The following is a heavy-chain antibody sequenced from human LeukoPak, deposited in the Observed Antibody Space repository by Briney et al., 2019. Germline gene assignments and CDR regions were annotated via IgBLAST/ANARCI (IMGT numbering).Heavy chain of an antibody. D-gene: IGHD1-26*01. CDR1: GYTFTDYY. Sequence: ASVKVSFKASGYTFTDYYIHWVRQAPGQGLEWMGWINPNTDGINYAQNFRGRVTMTRDTSISTAYMELSSLRSDDTAIYYCARVKALGIVGSTTVLDPWGQGTLVTVSS. CDR2: INPNTDGI. V-gene: IGHV1-2*02. J-gene: IGHJ5*02. CDR3: ARVKALGIVGSTTVLDP.